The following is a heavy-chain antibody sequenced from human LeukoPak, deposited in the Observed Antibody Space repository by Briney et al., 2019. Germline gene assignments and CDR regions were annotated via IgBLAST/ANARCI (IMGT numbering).Heavy chain of an antibody. V-gene: IGHV4-59*08. CDR3: ASRPGGYFYFDY. J-gene: IGHJ4*02. CDR1: GASISSSS. D-gene: IGHD5-12*01. CDR2: IYYSGTA. Sequence: SETLSLTCTVSGASISSSSWTWIRQPPGKGLECIGFIYYSGTAHYNPSLKSRVTISLDTSKNQFSLRLSSVTAADTAVYYCASRPGGYFYFDYWGQGTLVTVSS.